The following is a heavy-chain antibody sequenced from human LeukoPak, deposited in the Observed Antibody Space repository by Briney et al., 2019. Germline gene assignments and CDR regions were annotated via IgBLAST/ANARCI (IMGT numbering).Heavy chain of an antibody. CDR3: AKLRRPGIAVAGTDY. D-gene: IGHD6-19*01. CDR2: ISGSGGST. Sequence: GGFLRLSCDASGFTFNYYNMNWVRQAPGKGLEWVSAISGSGGSTYYADSVKGRFTISRDNSKNTLYLQMNSLRAEDTAVYYCAKLRRPGIAVAGTDYWGQGTLVTVSS. J-gene: IGHJ4*02. V-gene: IGHV3-23*01. CDR1: GFTFNYYN.